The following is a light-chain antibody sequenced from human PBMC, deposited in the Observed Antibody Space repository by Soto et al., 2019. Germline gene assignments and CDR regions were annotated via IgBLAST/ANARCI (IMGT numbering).Light chain of an antibody. J-gene: IGLJ2*01. Sequence: QSALTQPASVSGSPGQSITIFCAGTMRDIGAYNLVSWYQQHPGRAPQLIIYEFRNRPSGSSFRFSGSKSGNTASLTISGLQAEDEADYYCSSFTSRSSLIFGGGTQLTVL. CDR1: MRDIGAYNL. CDR3: SSFTSRSSLI. CDR2: EFR. V-gene: IGLV2-14*01.